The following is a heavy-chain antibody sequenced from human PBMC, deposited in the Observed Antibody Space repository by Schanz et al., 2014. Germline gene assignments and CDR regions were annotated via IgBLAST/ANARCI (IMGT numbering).Heavy chain of an antibody. Sequence: QLQLRESGPGLVKPSETLSLICSVSGTSITSSTYYWGWIRQPPGKGPEWIGSISYSGNTYYTPPLKSRVTIPLDISKTQFSLKLPSVPAADTAVYYCARPSSVVGITGWFDTWGQGTLVTVSS. V-gene: IGHV4-39*01. CDR1: GTSITSSTYY. CDR2: ISYSGNT. J-gene: IGHJ5*02. CDR3: ARPSSVVGITGWFDT. D-gene: IGHD3-22*01.